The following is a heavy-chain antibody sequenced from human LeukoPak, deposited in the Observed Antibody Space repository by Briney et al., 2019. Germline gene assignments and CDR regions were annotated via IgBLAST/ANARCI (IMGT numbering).Heavy chain of an antibody. J-gene: IGHJ3*02. D-gene: IGHD2-15*01. CDR2: INPNSGGT. CDR1: GYTFTGYY. V-gene: IGHV1-2*02. Sequence: ASVKVSCKASGYTFTGYYMHWVRQAPGQGLEWMGWINPNSGGTNYAQKFQGRVTMTRDTSISTAYMELSRLRSDDTAVYFCARLAGLLDAFDIWGQGTMVTVSS. CDR3: ARLAGLLDAFDI.